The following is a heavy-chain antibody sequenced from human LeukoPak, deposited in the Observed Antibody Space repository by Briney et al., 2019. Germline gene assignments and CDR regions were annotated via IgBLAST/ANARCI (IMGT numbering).Heavy chain of an antibody. CDR2: IYSGGST. V-gene: IGHV3-66*01. Sequence: GGSLRLSCAASGFTVSSNYMSWVRQAPGKGLEWVSVIYSGGSTYYADSVKGRFTISRDNSKNTLYLQMNSLRAEDTAVYYCARDLSITTVTTFILSDYWGQGTLVTVSS. CDR1: GFTVSSNY. J-gene: IGHJ4*02. CDR3: ARDLSITTVTTFILSDY. D-gene: IGHD4-11*01.